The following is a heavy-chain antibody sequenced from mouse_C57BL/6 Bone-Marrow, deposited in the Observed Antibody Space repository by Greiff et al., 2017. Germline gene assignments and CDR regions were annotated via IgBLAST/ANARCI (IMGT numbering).Heavy chain of an antibody. CDR2: INPGGGGT. CDR1: GYAFTNYL. J-gene: IGHJ4*01. Sequence: QVQLKQSGAELVRPGTSVKVSCKASGYAFTNYLMDWVKQRPGKGLEWIGGINPGGGGTNYNEKFKGKATLTADKSSSTAYMQLSSLTSEDSAVYFCARDAMDYWGQGTSVTVSS. V-gene: IGHV1-54*01. CDR3: ARDAMDY.